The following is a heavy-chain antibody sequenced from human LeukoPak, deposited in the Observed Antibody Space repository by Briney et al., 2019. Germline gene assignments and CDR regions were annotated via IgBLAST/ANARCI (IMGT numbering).Heavy chain of an antibody. D-gene: IGHD2-2*01. CDR2: ISGSGGST. Sequence: GGSLRLSCAASGFTFSSYAMSWVRQARGEGVEGVSAISGSGGSTYYADSVKGRFTISRDNSKNPLYLQMNSLRAEATAVYYCAKGYQLLYYFDYWGQGTLVTVSS. V-gene: IGHV3-23*01. CDR1: GFTFSSYA. J-gene: IGHJ4*02. CDR3: AKGYQLLYYFDY.